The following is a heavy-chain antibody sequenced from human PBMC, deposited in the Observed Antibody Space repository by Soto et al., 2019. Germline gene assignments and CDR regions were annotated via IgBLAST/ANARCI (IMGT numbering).Heavy chain of an antibody. D-gene: IGHD1-26*01. V-gene: IGHV4-34*01. CDR3: ARGYRGRSGMDV. CDR2: INHSGST. Sequence: LSLTCAVYGGSFSGYYWSWIRQPPGKGLEWIGEINHSGSTNYNPSLKSRVTISVDTSKNQFSLKLSSVTAADTAVYYCARGYRGRSGMDVWGQGTTVTVSS. CDR1: GGSFSGYY. J-gene: IGHJ6*02.